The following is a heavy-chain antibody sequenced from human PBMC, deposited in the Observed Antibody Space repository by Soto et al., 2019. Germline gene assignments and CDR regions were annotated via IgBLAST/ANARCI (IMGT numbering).Heavy chain of an antibody. Sequence: GGSLRLSCAASGFTFSSYAMSWVRQAPGKGLEWVSAISGSGGSTYYADSVKGRFTISRDNSKNTLYLQMNSLRAEDTAVYYCAKDGVGHQYCTNGVCYGVNYFDYWGQGTLVTVSS. CDR2: ISGSGGST. CDR3: AKDGVGHQYCTNGVCYGVNYFDY. J-gene: IGHJ4*02. CDR1: GFTFSSYA. V-gene: IGHV3-23*01. D-gene: IGHD2-8*01.